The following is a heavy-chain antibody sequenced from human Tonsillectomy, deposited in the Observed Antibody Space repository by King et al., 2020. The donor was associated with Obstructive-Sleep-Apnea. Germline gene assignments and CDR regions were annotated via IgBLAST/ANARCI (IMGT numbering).Heavy chain of an antibody. CDR1: GGSISSYY. Sequence: QLQESGPGLVKPSETLSLTCTVSGGSISSYYWSWIRQPPGKGREWIGYFYYSGRTNYNHSLKSRVTISVDTSKNQFSLKLSSVTAADTAVYYCARSVVTAKDFDYWGQGTLVTVSS. V-gene: IGHV4-59*01. CDR3: ARSVVTAKDFDY. D-gene: IGHD2-21*02. J-gene: IGHJ4*02. CDR2: FYYSGRT.